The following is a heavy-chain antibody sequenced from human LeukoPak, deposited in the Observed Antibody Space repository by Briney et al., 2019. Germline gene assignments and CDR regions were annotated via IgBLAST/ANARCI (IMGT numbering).Heavy chain of an antibody. J-gene: IGHJ4*02. D-gene: IGHD3-9*01. CDR1: GGTFSSYA. CDR2: IIPIFGTA. Sequence: SVKVSCKPSGGTFSSYAISWVRQAPGQGLEWMGRIIPIFGTANYAQKFQGRVTITTDESTSTAYMELSSLRSEDTAVYYCARGVLRYFDWLAFDCWGQGTLVTV. V-gene: IGHV1-69*05. CDR3: ARGVLRYFDWLAFDC.